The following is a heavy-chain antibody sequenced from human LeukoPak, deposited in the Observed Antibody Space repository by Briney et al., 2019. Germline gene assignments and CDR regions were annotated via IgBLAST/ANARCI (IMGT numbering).Heavy chain of an antibody. J-gene: IGHJ4*02. CDR3: ASPQVGY. V-gene: IGHV4-39*07. Sequence: PSETLSPTCTASGGSISSSSYYWGWIRQPPGKGLEWIGSIYYSGSTYYNPSLKSRVTISVDTSKNQFSLKLSSVTAADTAVYYCASPQVGYWGQGTLVTVSS. CDR1: GGSISSSSYY. CDR2: IYYSGST.